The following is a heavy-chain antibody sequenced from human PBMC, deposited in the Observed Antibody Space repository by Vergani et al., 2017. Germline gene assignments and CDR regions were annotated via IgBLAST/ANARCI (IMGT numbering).Heavy chain of an antibody. D-gene: IGHD3-16*02. CDR1: GFSLSTSGMC. CDR3: ARMFVWVSYRQGWFDP. V-gene: IGHV2-70*15. Sequence: QVTLRESGPALVKPTQTLTLTCTFSGFSLSTSGMCVSWIRQPPGKALEWLARIDWDDDKYYSTSLKTRLTISTDTSKNQVVLTLTNMDPVDTATYYCARMFVWVSYRQGWFDPWGQGTLVTVSS. CDR2: IDWDDDK. J-gene: IGHJ5*02.